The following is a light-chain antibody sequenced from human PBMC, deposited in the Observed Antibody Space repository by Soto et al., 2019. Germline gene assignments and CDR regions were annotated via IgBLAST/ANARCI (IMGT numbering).Light chain of an antibody. CDR1: QGIGDH. CDR3: LQHNAFPWA. CDR2: DAS. J-gene: IGKJ1*01. V-gene: IGKV1-17*02. Sequence: DIQMTXSPSSLSASXXXXVTITCRASQGIGDHLGWYQQKLGEAPKRLIYDASSLQGGVPSRFSGSQSGTEFTLTINNLQPEDFATYYCLQHNAFPWAFGQGTKVEIK.